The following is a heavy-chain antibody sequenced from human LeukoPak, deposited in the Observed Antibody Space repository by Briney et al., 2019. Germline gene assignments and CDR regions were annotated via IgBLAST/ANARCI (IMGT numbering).Heavy chain of an antibody. CDR2: ISAFNYII. V-gene: IGHV1-18*01. CDR1: GYSFSHYG. J-gene: IGHJ4*02. Sequence: ASVKVSCKTSGYSFSHYGISWWRQAPGQGLEWVGWISAFNYIIEYAQKFQGRVTMTQDTATSTAYMELRSLTSNDTAVFYCTRGSSISAQGDTWGQGTLVSVSS. D-gene: IGHD3-16*01. CDR3: TRGSSISAQGDT.